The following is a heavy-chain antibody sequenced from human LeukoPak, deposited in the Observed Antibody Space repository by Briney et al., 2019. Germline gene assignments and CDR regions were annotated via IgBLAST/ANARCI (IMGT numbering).Heavy chain of an antibody. V-gene: IGHV3-21*01. CDR2: ISSSSSYI. CDR1: GFTFSSYS. J-gene: IGHJ5*02. D-gene: IGHD2-2*01. Sequence: PGGSLRLSCAASGFTFSSYSMNWVRQAPGKGLEWVSSISSSSSYIYYADSVKGRFTISRDNAKNSLYLQMNSLRAEDTAVYYCARFYCSSTSCYHGWFDPWGQGTPVTVSS. CDR3: ARFYCSSTSCYHGWFDP.